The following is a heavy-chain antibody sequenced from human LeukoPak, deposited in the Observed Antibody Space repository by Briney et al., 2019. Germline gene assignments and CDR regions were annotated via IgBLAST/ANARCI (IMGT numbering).Heavy chain of an antibody. V-gene: IGHV1-2*02. CDR2: INPNSGGK. J-gene: IGHJ4*02. CDR3: ARAGQWLVLYYFDY. Sequence: ASVKVSCKASGYTFTGYYMHWVRQAPGQGLEWMGWINPNSGGKNYAQKFQGRVTMTRDTSISTAYMELSRLRSDDTAVYYCARAGQWLVLYYFDYWGQGTLVTVSS. D-gene: IGHD6-19*01. CDR1: GYTFTGYY.